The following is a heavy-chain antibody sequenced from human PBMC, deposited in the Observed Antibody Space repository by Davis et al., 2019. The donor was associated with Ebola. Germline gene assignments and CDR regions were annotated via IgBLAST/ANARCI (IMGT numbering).Heavy chain of an antibody. CDR2: INPSGGST. J-gene: IGHJ6*04. V-gene: IGHV1-46*01. CDR3: ARLSCSSTSFHAPGYYGMDV. CDR1: GYTFTSFY. D-gene: IGHD2-2*01. Sequence: ASVKVSCKASGYTFTSFYMHWVRQAPGQGLEWMGIINPSGGSTSYAQKFQGRVTMTRDTSTSTVYMKLSCLRSEDTAVYYCARLSCSSTSFHAPGYYGMDVWGKGTTVTVSS.